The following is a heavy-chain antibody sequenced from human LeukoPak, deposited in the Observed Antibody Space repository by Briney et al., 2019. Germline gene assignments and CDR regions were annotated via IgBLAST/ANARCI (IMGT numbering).Heavy chain of an antibody. D-gene: IGHD6-13*01. J-gene: IGHJ4*02. CDR1: GGSISSYY. V-gene: IGHV4-59*01. Sequence: PSETLSLTCTVSGGSISSYYWSWIRQPPGKGLEWIGYIYYSGSTNYNPSLKSRVTISVDTSKNQFSLKLSSVTAADTAVYYCARAGAAAGDYWGQGTLVTVSS. CDR3: ARAGAAAGDY. CDR2: IYYSGST.